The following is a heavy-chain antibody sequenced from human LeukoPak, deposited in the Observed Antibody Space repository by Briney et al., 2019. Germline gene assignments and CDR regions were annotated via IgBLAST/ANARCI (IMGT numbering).Heavy chain of an antibody. CDR3: ARYLVKTGGAVAGLFGGVYYYYMDV. CDR2: MNPNSGNT. J-gene: IGHJ6*03. Sequence: ASVKVSCKASGYTFTSYDINWVRQATGQGLEWMGWMNPNSGNTGYAQKFQGKVTMTRNTSISTAYMELSSLRSEDTAVYYCARYLVKTGGAVAGLFGGVYYYYMDVWGKGTTVTISS. D-gene: IGHD6-19*01. CDR1: GYTFTSYD. V-gene: IGHV1-8*01.